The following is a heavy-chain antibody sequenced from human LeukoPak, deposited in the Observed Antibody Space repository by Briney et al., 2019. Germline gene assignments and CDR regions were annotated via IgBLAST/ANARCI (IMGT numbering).Heavy chain of an antibody. CDR3: ARDLAVVGGIGY. V-gene: IGHV4-34*01. J-gene: IGHJ4*02. CDR1: GGSFSGYY. D-gene: IGHD6-19*01. CDR2: INHSGST. Sequence: KPSETLSLTCAVYGGSFSGYYWSWIRQPPGKGLEWIGEINHSGSTNYNPSLKSRVTISVDTSKNQFSLKLSSVAAADTAVYYCARDLAVVGGIGYWGQGTLVTVSS.